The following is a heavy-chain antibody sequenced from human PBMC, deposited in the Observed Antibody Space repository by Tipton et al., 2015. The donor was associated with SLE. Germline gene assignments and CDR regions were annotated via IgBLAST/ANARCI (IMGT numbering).Heavy chain of an antibody. J-gene: IGHJ4*02. D-gene: IGHD3-22*01. CDR2: IYYTGST. V-gene: IGHV4-28*03. CDR3: ARDEYHYDGTGYHLLGHFDY. Sequence: TLSPTCAVSGLSISGSNWWGWIRQPPGKGLEWIGYIYYTGSTFYNPSLKSRVTISVDTSKNQFSLKLSSVTAADTAVYYCARDEYHYDGTGYHLLGHFDYWGQGSLVTVSS. CDR1: GLSISGSNW.